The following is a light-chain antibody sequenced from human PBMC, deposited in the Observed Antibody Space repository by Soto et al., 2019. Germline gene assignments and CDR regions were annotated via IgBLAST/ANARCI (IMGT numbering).Light chain of an antibody. CDR3: AAWDGSLQSWV. CDR1: NSNIGSHL. Sequence: QSVLTQPPSASGAPGQRVTISCSGSNSNIGSHLVNWYQQVPGTAPKLLIHTNNQRPSGVPDRFSDSKSGTSASLAISGLQSEDEADYYCAAWDGSLQSWVFGGGTKLTVL. J-gene: IGLJ3*02. CDR2: TNN. V-gene: IGLV1-44*01.